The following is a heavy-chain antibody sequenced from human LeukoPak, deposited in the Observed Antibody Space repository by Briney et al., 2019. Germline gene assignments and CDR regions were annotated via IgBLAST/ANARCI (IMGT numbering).Heavy chain of an antibody. CDR1: GASISSDGFY. J-gene: IGHJ6*03. Sequence: SQTLSPTCTVSGASISSDGFYWSWIRQLPGKGLEWIGYIYYTGFTYCKPSLKSRVTMSVDTSQNQFSLRMSSMTAADTAVYYCARAGLGIENYYYYMDVWGKGTTVTVSS. CDR2: IYYTGFT. V-gene: IGHV4-31*03. CDR3: ARAGLGIENYYYYMDV. D-gene: IGHD1-14*01.